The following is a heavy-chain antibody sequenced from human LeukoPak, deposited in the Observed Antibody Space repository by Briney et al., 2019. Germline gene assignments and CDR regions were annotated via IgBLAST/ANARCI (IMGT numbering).Heavy chain of an antibody. D-gene: IGHD3-10*01. J-gene: IGHJ4*02. Sequence: GGSLRLSCAASGFTFSYYAMNWVRQTPGKGLEWVSRISADGGSTYHTDSVKGRFTISRDNSKNTLYLHMNNLRADDTALYYCATPHTGPGGGTNYPPHYWGQGTLVTVSS. CDR2: ISADGGST. V-gene: IGHV3-23*01. CDR1: GFTFSYYA. CDR3: ATPHTGPGGGTNYPPHY.